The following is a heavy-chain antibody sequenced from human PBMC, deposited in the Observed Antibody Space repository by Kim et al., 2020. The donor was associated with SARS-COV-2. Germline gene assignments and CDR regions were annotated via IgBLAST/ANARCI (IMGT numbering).Heavy chain of an antibody. V-gene: IGHV4-4*07. J-gene: IGHJ6*02. CDR2: IYTSGST. Sequence: SETLSLTCTVSGGSISSYYWSWIRQPAGKGLEWIGRIYTSGSTNYNPSLKSRVTMSVDTSKNQFSLKLSSVTAADTAVYYCARDGSQKMVPARSPLYYYGMDVWGQGTTVTVSS. CDR3: ARDGSQKMVPARSPLYYYGMDV. CDR1: GGSISSYY. D-gene: IGHD2-2*01.